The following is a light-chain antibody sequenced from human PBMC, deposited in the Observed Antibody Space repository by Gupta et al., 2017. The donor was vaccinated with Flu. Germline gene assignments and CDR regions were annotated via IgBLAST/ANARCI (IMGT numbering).Light chain of an antibody. CDR3: SSYAGSNNWV. CDR2: EVS. V-gene: IGLV2-8*01. J-gene: IGLJ3*02. Sequence: TSSDVGGSKYVSWYQQQPGEVPKLMIYEVSKRPSGVPDRFSGSKCGNTASLTVSGLAAEDEADYYCSSYAGSNNWVFGGGTKVTVL. CDR1: SSDVGGSKY.